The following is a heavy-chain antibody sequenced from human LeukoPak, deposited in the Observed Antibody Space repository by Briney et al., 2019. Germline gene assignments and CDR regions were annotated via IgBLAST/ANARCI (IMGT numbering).Heavy chain of an antibody. Sequence: GASVKVSCKASGYTFTSYGISWVRQAPGQGLEWMGWISAYNGNTNYAQKLQGRVTMTTDTSTSTAYMELRSLRSDDTAVYYCARMPDSTYYYDSSGYLPLGYWGQGTLVTVSS. CDR1: GYTFTSYG. D-gene: IGHD3-22*01. J-gene: IGHJ4*02. V-gene: IGHV1-18*01. CDR2: ISAYNGNT. CDR3: ARMPDSTYYYDSSGYLPLGY.